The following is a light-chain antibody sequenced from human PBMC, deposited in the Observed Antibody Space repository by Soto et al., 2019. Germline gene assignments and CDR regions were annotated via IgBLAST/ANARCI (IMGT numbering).Light chain of an antibody. CDR2: EVS. V-gene: IGLV2-14*01. J-gene: IGLJ1*01. Sequence: QSVLTQPASVSGSPGQSITISCTGTSSDVGSYHYVSWFQQHPGKAPKLIIFEVSDRPSGVSTRFSGSKSGDTASLTISGLQADDEADYYCSSYTSGRDFYVFGGGTKVTVL. CDR3: SSYTSGRDFYV. CDR1: SSDVGSYHY.